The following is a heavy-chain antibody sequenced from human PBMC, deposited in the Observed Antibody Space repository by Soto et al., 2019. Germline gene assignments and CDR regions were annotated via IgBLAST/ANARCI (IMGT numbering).Heavy chain of an antibody. V-gene: IGHV3-48*02. CDR1: GFTFSTYS. CDR2: ISSSSSTI. J-gene: IGHJ5*02. CDR3: ARETAGGIYYWLDH. Sequence: PGGSLRLSCAASGFTFSTYSMNWVRQAPGKGLEWVSYISSSSSTIYYADSVKGRFTISRDNAKNSLYLQMNSLRDEDTAVYYCARETAGGIYYWLDHWGQGTLVTVSS. D-gene: IGHD6-13*01.